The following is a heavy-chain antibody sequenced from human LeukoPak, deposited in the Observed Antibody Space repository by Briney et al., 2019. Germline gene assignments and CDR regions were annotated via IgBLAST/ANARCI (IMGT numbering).Heavy chain of an antibody. CDR3: AKRGDRSGWSYYFDY. CDR1: GFTFSSYA. Sequence: GGSLRLSCAASGFTFSSYAMSWVRLAPGKGLEWVSAISGSGGSTYYADSVKGRFTISRDNSENTLYLQMRSLTDEDTAVYFCAKRGDRSGWSYYFDYWGQGTLVTVSS. CDR2: ISGSGGST. J-gene: IGHJ4*02. V-gene: IGHV3-23*01. D-gene: IGHD6-19*01.